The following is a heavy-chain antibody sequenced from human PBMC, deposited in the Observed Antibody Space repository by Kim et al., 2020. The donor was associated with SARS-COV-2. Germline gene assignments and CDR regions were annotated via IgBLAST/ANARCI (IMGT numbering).Heavy chain of an antibody. CDR2: INPSGGST. J-gene: IGHJ4*02. CDR3: ARHGPSYGDSRHFDY. D-gene: IGHD4-17*01. V-gene: IGHV1-46*01. Sequence: ASVKVSCKASGYTFTSYYMHWVRQAPGQGLEWMGIINPSGGSTSYAQKFQGRVTMTRDTSTSTVYMELSSLRSEDTAVFYCARHGPSYGDSRHFDYWGQGTLVTVSS. CDR1: GYTFTSYY.